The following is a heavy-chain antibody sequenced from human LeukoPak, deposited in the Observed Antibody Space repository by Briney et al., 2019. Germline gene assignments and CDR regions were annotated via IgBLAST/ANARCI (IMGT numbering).Heavy chain of an antibody. CDR1: GFTFRTYG. V-gene: IGHV3-30*03. Sequence: PGGSLRLSCAASGFTFRTYGMHWVRQAPGRGLEWVASISYDGRDKYYVDSVKGRFFISKDSSMSTLYLDMNSLRPEDTALYYCVRDLYSRSPYFDVWGQGTLVTVSS. J-gene: IGHJ4*02. D-gene: IGHD2-21*01. CDR2: ISYDGRDK. CDR3: VRDLYSRSPYFDV.